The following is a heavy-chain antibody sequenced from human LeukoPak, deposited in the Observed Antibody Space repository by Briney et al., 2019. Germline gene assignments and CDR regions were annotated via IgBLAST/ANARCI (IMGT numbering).Heavy chain of an antibody. CDR2: INHSGST. Sequence: PSETLSLTCAVYGGSFSGYYWSWIRQPPGKGLEWIGEINHSGSTNYNPPLKSRVTISVDTSKNQFSLKLSSVTAADTAVYYCARGNIVVVTAISWFDPWGQGTLVTVSS. CDR3: ARGNIVVVTAISWFDP. V-gene: IGHV4-34*01. D-gene: IGHD2-21*02. J-gene: IGHJ5*02. CDR1: GGSFSGYY.